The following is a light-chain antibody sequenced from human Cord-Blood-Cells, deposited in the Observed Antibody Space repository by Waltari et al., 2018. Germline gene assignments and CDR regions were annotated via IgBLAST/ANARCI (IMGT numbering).Light chain of an antibody. CDR3: SSYTSSSTLV. J-gene: IGLJ1*01. CDR1: SSDVGGYNF. CDR2: EVR. V-gene: IGLV2-14*01. Sequence: QSALTQPASVSGSPGQSIPISCTGTSSDVGGYNFVSWYQQHPGKAPKLMIYEVRNRPSGVSNRFSGSKSGNTASLTISGLQAEDEADYYCSSYTSSSTLVFGTGTKVTVL.